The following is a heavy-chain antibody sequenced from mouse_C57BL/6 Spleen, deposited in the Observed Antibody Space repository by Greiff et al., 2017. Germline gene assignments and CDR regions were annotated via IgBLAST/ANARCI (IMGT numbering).Heavy chain of an antibody. V-gene: IGHV1-64*01. D-gene: IGHD2-5*01. J-gene: IGHJ4*01. Sequence: QVQLQQPGAELVKPGASVKLSCKASGYTFTSYWMHWVKQRPGQGLEWIGMIHPNSGSTNYNEKFKSKATLTVDKSSSTAYMQLSSLTSEDSAVYYCARIDYSNYYAMDYWGQGTSVTVSS. CDR1: GYTFTSYW. CDR3: ARIDYSNYYAMDY. CDR2: IHPNSGST.